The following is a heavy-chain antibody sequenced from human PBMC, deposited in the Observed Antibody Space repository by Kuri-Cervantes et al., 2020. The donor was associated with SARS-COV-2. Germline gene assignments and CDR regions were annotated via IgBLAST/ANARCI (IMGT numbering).Heavy chain of an antibody. CDR2: IKSKTDGGTT. J-gene: IGHJ4*02. D-gene: IGHD2-8*02. CDR1: GLTFSHAW. V-gene: IGHV3-15*01. CDR3: TTGLTETPDY. Sequence: GESLKISCAASGLTFSHAWMSWVRQAPGKGLEWVGRIKSKTDGGTTDYAAPVKGRFTISRDDSKNTLYLQMNSLKTEDTAVYYCTTGLTETPDYWGQGTLVTAPQ.